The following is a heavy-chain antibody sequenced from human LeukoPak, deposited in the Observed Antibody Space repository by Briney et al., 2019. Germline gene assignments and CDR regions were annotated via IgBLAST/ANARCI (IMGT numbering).Heavy chain of an antibody. Sequence: PSDTLSLTCAVSGSSITSGYYWGWIRQPPGRGLEWIGSISHSGSIYYNPSLKSRVTISIDTSKNEFSLKVNSVTAADTAVYFCARQDTAMVKGWFDPWGQGTLVTVSS. D-gene: IGHD5-18*01. CDR1: GSSITSGYY. J-gene: IGHJ5*02. CDR3: ARQDTAMVKGWFDP. CDR2: ISHSGSI. V-gene: IGHV4-38-2*01.